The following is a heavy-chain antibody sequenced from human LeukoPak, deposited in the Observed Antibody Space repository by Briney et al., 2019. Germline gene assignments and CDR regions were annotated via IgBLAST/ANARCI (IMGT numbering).Heavy chain of an antibody. J-gene: IGHJ4*02. V-gene: IGHV1-2*02. D-gene: IGHD2-15*01. Sequence: ASVKVSCKASGYTFTGYYMHWVRQAPGQGLEWMGWINPNSGDTHYAQKFQGRVTMTRDTSINTAYMELSRLRSDDTAVYYCARDQAFVYCSGGTCYDDYWGQGSLVTVSS. CDR2: INPNSGDT. CDR3: ARDQAFVYCSGGTCYDDY. CDR1: GYTFTGYY.